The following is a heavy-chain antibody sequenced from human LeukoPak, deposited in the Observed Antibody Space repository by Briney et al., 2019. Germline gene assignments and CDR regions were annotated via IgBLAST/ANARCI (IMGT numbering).Heavy chain of an antibody. V-gene: IGHV2-70*04. CDR1: GFSLNTGGMR. CDR3: AQIHYYDSTGYYFDN. Sequence: SGPALVKPTQTLTLTCTFSGFSLNTGGMRIGWIRQSPGKPLEWLARIDWDDDKFYSTSLKTRLTISKNTSKHQVVLTMTNMDPEDTATYYCAQIHYYDSTGYYFDNWGQGSLVTVSS. D-gene: IGHD3-22*01. CDR2: IDWDDDK. J-gene: IGHJ4*02.